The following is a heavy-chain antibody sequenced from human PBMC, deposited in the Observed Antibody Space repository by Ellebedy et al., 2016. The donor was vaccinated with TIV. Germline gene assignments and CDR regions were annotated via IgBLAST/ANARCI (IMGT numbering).Heavy chain of an antibody. V-gene: IGHV3-30*18. CDR1: GFTFSSYG. J-gene: IGHJ6*02. Sequence: GESLKISCAASGFTFSSYGMHWVRQAPGKGLEWVAVISYDGSNKYYADSVKGRFTISRDNSKNTLYLQTNSLRAEDTAVYYCAKEIARSYGMDVWGQGTTVTVSS. D-gene: IGHD2/OR15-2a*01. CDR3: AKEIARSYGMDV. CDR2: ISYDGSNK.